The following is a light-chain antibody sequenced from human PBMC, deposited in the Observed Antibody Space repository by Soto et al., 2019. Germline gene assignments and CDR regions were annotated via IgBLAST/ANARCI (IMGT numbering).Light chain of an antibody. Sequence: QSVLTQPPSASGSPGRSVTISCTGTSSDVGGYNYVSWYQQHPGKAPKLMIYEVTKRPSGVPDRFSGSKSGNTASLTVSGLQAGDEGDYYCSSYAGSNNPYVFGTGTKVTVL. CDR3: SSYAGSNNPYV. CDR2: EVT. J-gene: IGLJ1*01. CDR1: SSDVGGYNY. V-gene: IGLV2-8*01.